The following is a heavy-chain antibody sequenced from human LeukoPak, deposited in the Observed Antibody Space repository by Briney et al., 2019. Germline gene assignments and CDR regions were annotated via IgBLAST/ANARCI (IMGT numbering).Heavy chain of an antibody. CDR1: GFTFSSYG. V-gene: IGHV3-30*02. D-gene: IGHD1-1*01. CDR3: AKAGLGTGTTSGLGY. CDR2: IRYDGSNK. J-gene: IGHJ4*02. Sequence: PGGSLRLSCAASGFTFSSYGMHWVRQAPGKGLEWVAFIRYDGSNKYYADSVKGRFTISRDNSKNTLYLQMNSLRAEDTAVYYCAKAGLGTGTTSGLGYWGQGTLVTVSS.